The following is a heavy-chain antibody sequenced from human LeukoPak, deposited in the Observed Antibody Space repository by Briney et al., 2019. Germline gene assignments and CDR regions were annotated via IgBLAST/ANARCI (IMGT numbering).Heavy chain of an antibody. Sequence: SETLSLTCTVSGGSISSYYWSWIRQPPGKGLEWIGYIYYSGSTNYNPSPKSRVTISVDTSKNQFSLKLSSVTAADTAVYYCARATYYYGSAYAFDIWGQGTMVTVSS. J-gene: IGHJ3*02. D-gene: IGHD3-10*01. CDR1: GGSISSYY. CDR2: IYYSGST. V-gene: IGHV4-59*01. CDR3: ARATYYYGSAYAFDI.